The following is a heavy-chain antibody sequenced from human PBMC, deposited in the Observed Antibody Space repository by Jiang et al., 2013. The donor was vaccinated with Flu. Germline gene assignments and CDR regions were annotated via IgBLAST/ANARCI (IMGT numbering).Heavy chain of an antibody. CDR3: ATDQKVSDIEATGPYNYYYMAF. Sequence: CKVSGYTFTDYNMHWVQQVPGKGLEWMGLVDPEDGKPVYAEKFQGRVTLTADTSTDTAYMELSSLRSEDTAVYYCATDQKVSDIEATGPYNYYYMAFWGKGTTVIVSS. V-gene: IGHV1-69-2*01. CDR1: GYTFTDYN. CDR2: VDPEDGKP. J-gene: IGHJ6*03. D-gene: IGHD6-13*01.